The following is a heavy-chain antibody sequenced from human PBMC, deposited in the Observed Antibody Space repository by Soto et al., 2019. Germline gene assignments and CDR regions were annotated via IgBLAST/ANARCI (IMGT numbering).Heavy chain of an antibody. CDR1: RYTFTPYE. D-gene: IGHD2-2*01. CDR2: IKPDSGDT. V-gene: IGHV1-2*02. J-gene: IGHJ5*02. Sequence: GAAVKVSCKASRYTFTPYEIFWVRQPPRQDLEWVGWIKPDSGDTHYAQNFQGRVTMTRDTSINTAYMEPNNLVSDDTAVYYCARRSSTYLNEIIYDPWGQGTLVTVSS. CDR3: ARRSSTYLNEIIYDP.